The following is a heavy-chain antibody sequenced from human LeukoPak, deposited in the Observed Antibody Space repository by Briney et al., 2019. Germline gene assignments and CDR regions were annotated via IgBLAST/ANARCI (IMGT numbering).Heavy chain of an antibody. J-gene: IGHJ6*03. Sequence: GGSLRLSCAASGFTFSSYWMSWVRQVPGKGLEWVANIKQDGSEKYYVDSVKGRFTISRDNAKNSLYLQMNSLRAEDTAVYYCARIKNSSELRGYYYMDVWGKGTTVTVSS. V-gene: IGHV3-7*01. CDR2: IKQDGSEK. D-gene: IGHD6-6*01. CDR1: GFTFSSYW. CDR3: ARIKNSSELRGYYYMDV.